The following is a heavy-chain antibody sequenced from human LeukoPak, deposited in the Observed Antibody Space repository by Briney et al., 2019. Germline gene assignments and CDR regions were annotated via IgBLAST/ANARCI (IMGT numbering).Heavy chain of an antibody. CDR3: AKECSDGCYANFDF. CDR2: LCGSDDRT. CDR1: GFTFSSYA. Sequence: GGSLRLSCAASGFTFSSYAMSWVRQAQGKGLEWVSTLCGSDDRTYYADSVKGRFTISRDNSKNTLYLQMNSLRVEDTAVYYCAKECSDGCYANFDFWGQRTLVTVSS. D-gene: IGHD2-2*01. J-gene: IGHJ4*02. V-gene: IGHV3-23*01.